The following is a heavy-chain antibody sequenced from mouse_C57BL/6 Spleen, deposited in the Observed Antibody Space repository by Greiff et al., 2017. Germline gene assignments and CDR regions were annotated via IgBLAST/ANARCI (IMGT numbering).Heavy chain of an antibody. Sequence: EVKVEESGPGLVKPSQSLSLTCSVTGYSITSGYYWNWIRQFPGNKLEWMGYISYDGSNNYNPSLKNRISITRDTSKNQFFLKLNSVTTEDTATYYCASMITTGPFAYWGQGTLVTVSA. CDR2: ISYDGSN. J-gene: IGHJ3*01. D-gene: IGHD2-4*01. CDR1: GYSITSGYY. V-gene: IGHV3-6*01. CDR3: ASMITTGPFAY.